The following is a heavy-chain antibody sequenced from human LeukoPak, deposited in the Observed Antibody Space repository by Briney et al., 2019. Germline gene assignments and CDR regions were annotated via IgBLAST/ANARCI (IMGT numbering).Heavy chain of an antibody. D-gene: IGHD3-16*01. Sequence: GASVKVSCKASGYTFTSYYMHWVRQAPGQGLEWMGIINPSGGSTSYAQKFQGRVTMTRDTSTSAVYMELSSLRSEDTAVYYCATLGGPGSGFDYWGQGTLVTVSS. CDR1: GYTFTSYY. CDR2: INPSGGST. V-gene: IGHV1-46*01. CDR3: ATLGGPGSGFDY. J-gene: IGHJ4*02.